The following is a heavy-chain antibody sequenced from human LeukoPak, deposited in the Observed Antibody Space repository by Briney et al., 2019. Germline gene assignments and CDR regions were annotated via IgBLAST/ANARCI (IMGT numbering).Heavy chain of an antibody. J-gene: IGHJ4*02. CDR3: AGMGICGGGSCYPFDY. V-gene: IGHV4-39*01. Sequence: PPETLSLTCTVSGGSISSRSYYWGWIRQPPGKGLEWIGSIYHSGSTYYNPSLRSRVTISVDTSKNQFSLKLSSVTAADTAVYYCAGMGICGGGSCYPFDYWGQGTLVTVSS. CDR2: IYHSGST. D-gene: IGHD2-15*01. CDR1: GGSISSRSYY.